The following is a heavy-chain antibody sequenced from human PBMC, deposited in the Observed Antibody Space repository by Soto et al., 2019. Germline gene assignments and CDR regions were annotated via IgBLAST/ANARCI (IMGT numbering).Heavy chain of an antibody. D-gene: IGHD2-8*01. V-gene: IGHV4-34*01. J-gene: IGHJ5*02. CDR1: GGSFSGYY. CDR3: ARGVCTNGVCYGYNGNWFEP. CDR2: INHSGST. Sequence: SETLSLTCAVYGGSFSGYYWSWIRQPPGKGLEWIGEINHSGSTNYNPSLKSRVTISVDTSKNQFSLKLSSVTAADTAVYYCARGVCTNGVCYGYNGNWFEPWGQGTLVTVSS.